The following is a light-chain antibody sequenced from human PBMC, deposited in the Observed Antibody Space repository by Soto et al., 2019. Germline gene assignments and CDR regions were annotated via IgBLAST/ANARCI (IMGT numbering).Light chain of an antibody. J-gene: IGKJ4*01. CDR1: QSVTSDY. CDR2: GAS. V-gene: IGKV3-20*01. CDR3: QQYGKSPRVT. Sequence: EIVLTQSPGTLSLSPGDRATLSCRASQSVTSDYLAWYQQKPGQAPRLLIYGASIRATGIPDRFSGSGSGTDFTLTISRLAPEDFAMYHCQQYGKSPRVTFGGGTKVEIK.